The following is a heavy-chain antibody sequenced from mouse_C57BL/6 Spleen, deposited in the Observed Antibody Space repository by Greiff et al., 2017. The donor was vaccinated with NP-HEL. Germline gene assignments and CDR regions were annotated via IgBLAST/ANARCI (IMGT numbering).Heavy chain of an antibody. CDR1: GFTFSSYT. Sequence: EVQRVESGGGLVKPGGSLKLSCAASGFTFSSYTMSWVRQTPEKRLEWVATISGGGGNTYYPDSVKGRFTISRANAKNTLYLQMSSLRSEDTALYYCARRGTYFYCDYWGQGTTLTVSS. J-gene: IGHJ2*01. D-gene: IGHD2-10*01. V-gene: IGHV5-9*01. CDR2: ISGGGGNT. CDR3: ARRGTYFYCDY.